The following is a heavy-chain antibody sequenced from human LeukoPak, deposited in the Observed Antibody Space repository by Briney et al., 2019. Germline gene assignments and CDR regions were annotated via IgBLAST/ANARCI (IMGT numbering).Heavy chain of an antibody. CDR2: ISSSSSYI. V-gene: IGHV3-21*01. CDR1: GFTFSSYS. D-gene: IGHD2-15*01. CDR3: ARDRWVAGKLIATGANWFDP. Sequence: GGSLRLSCAASGFTFSSYSMNWVRQAPGKGLEWVSSISSSSSYIYYADSVKGRFTISRDNAKNSLYLQMNSLRAEDTAVYYCARDRWVAGKLIATGANWFDPWGQGTLVTVSS. J-gene: IGHJ5*02.